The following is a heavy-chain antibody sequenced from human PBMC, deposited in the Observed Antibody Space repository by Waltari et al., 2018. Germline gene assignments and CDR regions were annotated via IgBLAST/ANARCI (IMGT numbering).Heavy chain of an antibody. CDR2: IKQDGSEQ. D-gene: IGHD6-19*01. J-gene: IGHJ4*02. CDR3: ATSGWYCFDY. CDR1: GFTLSSFW. V-gene: IGHV3-7*01. Sequence: EVQLVESGGGLVQPGGSLRLSCAASGFTLSSFWMNWVRQTPGKGLEWVAGIKQDGSEQYYADSVKGRFTISRDNAKNSLYLQMNSLRAEDTAVYYCATSGWYCFDYWGQGTLVTVSS.